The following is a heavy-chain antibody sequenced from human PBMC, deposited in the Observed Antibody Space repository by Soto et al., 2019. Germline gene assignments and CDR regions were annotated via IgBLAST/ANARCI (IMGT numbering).Heavy chain of an antibody. J-gene: IGHJ6*02. CDR1: GFRIYSYW. CDR3: AREDYYYDSSPTHSMDV. D-gene: IGHD3-22*01. CDR2: INGDGSQK. Sequence: PGGSVRLSCVVSGFRIYSYWMTWVVKDRGKGLEWVANINGDGSQKYYADSVKGRFTISRDNAKNSLYLQMNSLRAEDTAVYYCAREDYYYDSSPTHSMDVWGQGTTVTVSS. V-gene: IGHV3-7*01.